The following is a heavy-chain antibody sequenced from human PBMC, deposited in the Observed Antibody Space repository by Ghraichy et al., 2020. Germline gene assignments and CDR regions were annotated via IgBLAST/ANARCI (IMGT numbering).Heavy chain of an antibody. CDR2: ISGSGGST. J-gene: IGHJ4*02. V-gene: IGHV3-23*01. D-gene: IGHD3-22*01. CDR3: AKDVSSITMIVVVITHFDY. Sequence: GESLNISCAASGFTFSSYAMSWVRQAPGKELEWVSAISGSGGSTYYADSVKGRFTISRDNSKNTLYLQMNSLRAEDTAVYYCAKDVSSITMIVVVITHFDYWGQGTLVTVSS. CDR1: GFTFSSYA.